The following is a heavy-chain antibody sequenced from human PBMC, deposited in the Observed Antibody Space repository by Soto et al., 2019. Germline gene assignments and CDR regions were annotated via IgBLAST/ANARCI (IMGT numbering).Heavy chain of an antibody. CDR3: AREARGLGYCSSTSCRNQYYYYGMDV. CDR2: ISGSGSTI. Sequence: EVQLLESGGGLVQPGGSLRLSCAASGFTFSSYAMSWVRQAPGKGLEWVSAISGSGSTIYYADSVKGRFTISRDNAKNSLYLQMNSLRAEDTAVYYCAREARGLGYCSSTSCRNQYYYYGMDVWGQGTTVTVSS. V-gene: IGHV3-23*01. CDR1: GFTFSSYA. J-gene: IGHJ6*02. D-gene: IGHD2-2*01.